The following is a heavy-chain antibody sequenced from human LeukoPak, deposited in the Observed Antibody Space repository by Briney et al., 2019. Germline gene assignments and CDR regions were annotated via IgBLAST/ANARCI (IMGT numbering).Heavy chain of an antibody. V-gene: IGHV4-59*01. CDR1: GGSISSYY. D-gene: IGHD6-6*01. Sequence: PSETLSLTCTVSGGSISSYYWSWIRQPPGKGLEWIGYIYYSGSTNYNPSLKSRVTISVDTSKNQFSLKLSSVTAADTAVYYCARSGYSSSSPALFDYWGQGTLVTVSS. CDR2: IYYSGST. CDR3: ARSGYSSSSPALFDY. J-gene: IGHJ4*02.